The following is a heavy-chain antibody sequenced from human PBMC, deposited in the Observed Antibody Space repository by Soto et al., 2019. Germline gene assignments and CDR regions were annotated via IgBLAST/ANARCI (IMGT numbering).Heavy chain of an antibody. V-gene: IGHV3-23*01. Sequence: GGSLRLSCAASGFTFSRYAMSWVRQAPGKGLEWVSAISGSGGSTYYADSVKGRFTISRDNSKSTLYLQMNSLRAEDTAVYYCAKLVGSGWYYPIDYWGQGTLVTVSS. CDR3: AKLVGSGWYYPIDY. CDR2: ISGSGGST. J-gene: IGHJ4*02. D-gene: IGHD6-19*01. CDR1: GFTFSRYA.